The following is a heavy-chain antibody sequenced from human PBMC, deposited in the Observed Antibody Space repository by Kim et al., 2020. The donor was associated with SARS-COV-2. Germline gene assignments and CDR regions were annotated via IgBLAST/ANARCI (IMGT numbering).Heavy chain of an antibody. CDR2: TYYRSKWYN. CDR1: GDSVSSNSAA. D-gene: IGHD3-10*01. J-gene: IGHJ6*02. V-gene: IGHV6-1*01. Sequence: SQTLSLTCAISGDSVSSNSAAWNWIRQSPSRGLEWLGRTYYRSKWYNDYAVTVKSRITINPDTSKNQFSLQLNSVTPEDTAVYYCARVRGSGSYPCYYYYGMGVWGQGTTVTVSS. CDR3: ARVRGSGSYPCYYYYGMGV.